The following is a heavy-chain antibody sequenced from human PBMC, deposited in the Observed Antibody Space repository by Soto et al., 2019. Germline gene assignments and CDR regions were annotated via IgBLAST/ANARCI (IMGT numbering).Heavy chain of an antibody. J-gene: IGHJ6*02. CDR2: IYYSGST. V-gene: IGHV4-31*03. D-gene: IGHD4-17*01. CDR3: ARDTPTTMTTDYYYGMDV. CDR1: GGSISSGGYY. Sequence: QVQLQESGPGLVKPSQTLSLTCTVSGGSISSGGYYWSWIRQHPGKGLEWIGYIYYSGSTYYNPSLKIRVTISVDTSKNQFALKLSSVTAADTAVYYCARDTPTTMTTDYYYGMDVWGQGTTVTVSS.